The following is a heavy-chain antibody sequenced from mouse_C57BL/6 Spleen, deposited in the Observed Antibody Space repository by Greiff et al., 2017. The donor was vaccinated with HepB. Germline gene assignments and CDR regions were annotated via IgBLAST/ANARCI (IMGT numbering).Heavy chain of an antibody. Sequence: QVQLQQPGAELVRPGTSVKLSCKASGYTFTSYWMHWVKQRPGQGLEWIGVIDPSDSYTNYNQKFKGKATLTVDTSSSTAYMQLSSLTSEDSAVYYCARRDDYGYFDVWGTGTTVTVSS. CDR3: ARRDDYGYFDV. CDR1: GYTFTSYW. CDR2: IDPSDSYT. D-gene: IGHD2-4*01. J-gene: IGHJ1*03. V-gene: IGHV1-59*01.